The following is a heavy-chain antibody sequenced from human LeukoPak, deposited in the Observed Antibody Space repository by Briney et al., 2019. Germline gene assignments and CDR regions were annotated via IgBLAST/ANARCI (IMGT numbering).Heavy chain of an antibody. J-gene: IGHJ4*02. Sequence: GGSLRLSCAASGFTFNNYAMSWVRQAPGKGLEWVANIKQDGSEKYYVDSVKGRFTISRDNAKNSLYLQMNSLRAEDTAVYYCASTSYCSSTSCLSLDHWGQGTLVTVSS. D-gene: IGHD2-2*01. V-gene: IGHV3-7*01. CDR1: GFTFNNYA. CDR2: IKQDGSEK. CDR3: ASTSYCSSTSCLSLDH.